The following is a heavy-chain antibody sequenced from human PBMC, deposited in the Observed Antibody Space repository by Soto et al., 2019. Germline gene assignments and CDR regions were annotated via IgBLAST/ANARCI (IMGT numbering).Heavy chain of an antibody. Sequence: EVQLAESGGGMVQPGGSLRRSCVASGFTFSSYDMHWVRQAPGKGLEYVSSISSHGCTTYYGNSVNGRFTISRDNSKNTLYLQMRRLRAEDMAVYYCVRRVSGNYDYWGQGTLVTVSS. D-gene: IGHD1-7*01. CDR2: ISSHGCTT. J-gene: IGHJ4*02. CDR3: VRRVSGNYDY. V-gene: IGHV3-64*01. CDR1: GFTFSSYD.